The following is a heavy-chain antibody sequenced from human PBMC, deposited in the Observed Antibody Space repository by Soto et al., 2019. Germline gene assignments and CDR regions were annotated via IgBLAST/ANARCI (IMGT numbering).Heavy chain of an antibody. CDR3: AGDPFNTSGYYQFFDF. D-gene: IGHD3-22*01. CDR2: ASAYNGDT. J-gene: IGHJ4*02. Sequence: QVLLVQSGIEVKKPGASVKVSCKASGYTFTNHGISWVRQAPGQGLEWVGWASAYNGDTKYAQKFQGRVTMTTDTPTTTAYMELRSLRSDDTAVYYGAGDPFNTSGYYQFFDFWGRGTLVTVSS. V-gene: IGHV1-18*01. CDR1: GYTFTNHG.